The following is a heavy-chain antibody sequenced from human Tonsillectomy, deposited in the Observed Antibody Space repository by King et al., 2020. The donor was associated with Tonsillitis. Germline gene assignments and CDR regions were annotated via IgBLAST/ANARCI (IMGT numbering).Heavy chain of an antibody. D-gene: IGHD3-16*01. CDR3: TTDCNSALCYGWAWFDT. CDR1: GFTFSYAW. Sequence: VQLVESGGGLVKPGGSLRLSCAASGFTFSYAWMSWVRQAPGKGLEWVGRIKSKIDGETTDYAAPVQGRVTFSRDDSKNTFYLQMNSLKTEDTAVYYCTTDCNSALCYGWAWFDTWGQGSLLTVSS. J-gene: IGHJ5*02. V-gene: IGHV3-15*01. CDR2: IKSKIDGETT.